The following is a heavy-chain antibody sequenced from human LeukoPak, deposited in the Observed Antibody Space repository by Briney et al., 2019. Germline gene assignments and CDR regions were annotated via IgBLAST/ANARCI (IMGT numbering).Heavy chain of an antibody. J-gene: IGHJ5*02. D-gene: IGHD1-26*01. CDR2: VDTTSDDI. CDR3: ARDSVPLEATRRNSLDP. CDR1: GFTVSSSNY. V-gene: IGHV3-21*01. Sequence: GGSLRLSCAASGFTVSSSNYMYWVRQAPGKGLGCVSFVDTTSDDIYYSDSVRGRFTISRDNAQNSLYLQMNSVRAEDTAVYYCARDSVPLEATRRNSLDPWGQGTLVTVSS.